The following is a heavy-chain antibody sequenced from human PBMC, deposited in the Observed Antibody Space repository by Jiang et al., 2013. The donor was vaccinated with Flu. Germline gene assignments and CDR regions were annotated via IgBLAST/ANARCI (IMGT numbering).Heavy chain of an antibody. CDR2: ISGSDGGT. Sequence: QLVESGEAWYSLGVLESLLCSLWIHLQQICHELGPPGSREGLEWVSGISGSDGGTYYADSVKGRFTISRDNSKNTLYLQMNSLRVEDTAVYYCAKDSSGYTYGSFDYWGQGTLVTVSS. V-gene: IGHV3-23*04. CDR3: AKDSSGYTYGSFDY. D-gene: IGHD5-18*01. J-gene: IGHJ4*02. CDR1: IHLQQIC.